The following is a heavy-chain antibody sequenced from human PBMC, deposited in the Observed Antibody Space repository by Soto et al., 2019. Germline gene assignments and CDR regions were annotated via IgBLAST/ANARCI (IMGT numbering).Heavy chain of an antibody. D-gene: IGHD3-3*01. V-gene: IGHV3-30-3*01. Sequence: VGSLRLSCAASGFTFSSYAMHWVRQAPGKGLEWVAVISYDGSNKYYADSVKGRFTISRDNSKNTLYLQMNSLRAEDTAVYYCARDTDDFWSGYPYRSGFDYWGQGTLVTVSS. CDR2: ISYDGSNK. J-gene: IGHJ4*02. CDR1: GFTFSSYA. CDR3: ARDTDDFWSGYPYRSGFDY.